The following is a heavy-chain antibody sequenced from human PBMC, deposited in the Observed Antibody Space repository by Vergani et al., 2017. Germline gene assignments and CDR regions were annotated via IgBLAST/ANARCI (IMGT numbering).Heavy chain of an antibody. CDR3: ARHSTVEWLVKLGWIDP. Sequence: QLQLQESGPGLVKPSATLSLTCSVSGASISSSNYYWGWLRQPPGKGLEWIASIYYSGSTYYNPSLKSRVTISVDTSKNQFSLKLSSVTAADTAVYFGARHSTVEWLVKLGWIDPWGQGILVTVSS. CDR1: GASISSSNYY. J-gene: IGHJ5*02. CDR2: IYYSGST. D-gene: IGHD6-19*01. V-gene: IGHV4-39*01.